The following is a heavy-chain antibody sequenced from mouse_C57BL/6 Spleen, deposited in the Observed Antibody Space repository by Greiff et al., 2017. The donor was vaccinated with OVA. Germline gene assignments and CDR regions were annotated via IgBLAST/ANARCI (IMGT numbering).Heavy chain of an antibody. CDR3: ARSGTCYSNLDD. CDR2: IYPGDGAT. CDR1: GYAFSSSW. Sequence: QVQLQQSGPELVKPGASVKISCKASGYAFSSSWMNWVKQRPGKGLEWIGRIYPGDGATNYNGKFKGKDTLTEDKSSSTAYMQLSSPTSEDSAVYFCARSGTCYSNLDDWGHGTTLTVSS. D-gene: IGHD2-5*01. V-gene: IGHV1-82*01. J-gene: IGHJ2*01.